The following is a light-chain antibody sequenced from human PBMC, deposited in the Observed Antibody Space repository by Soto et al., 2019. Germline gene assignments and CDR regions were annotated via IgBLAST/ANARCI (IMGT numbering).Light chain of an antibody. Sequence: DIQMTQSPSSLSASVGDRVTITCQASQDISNYLNWYQQKPGKPPKLLIYGASTLQSDVPSRFSGSGSGTEFTLTVSSLQAEDSATYYCQQFNDYPLTFGGGTKVDIK. J-gene: IGKJ4*01. CDR1: QDISNY. CDR3: QQFNDYPLT. V-gene: IGKV1-9*01. CDR2: GAS.